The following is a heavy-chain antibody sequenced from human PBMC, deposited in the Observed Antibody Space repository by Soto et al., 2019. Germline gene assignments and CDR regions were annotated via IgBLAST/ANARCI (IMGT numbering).Heavy chain of an antibody. J-gene: IGHJ4*02. Sequence: SETLSLTCAVYGGSFSGYYWSWIRQPPGKGLEWIGEINHSGSTNYNPSLKSRVSISVDTSKNQFSLKLSSVTAADTAVYYCARGMYYYGSGSYLYWGQGTLVTVSS. V-gene: IGHV4-34*01. CDR1: GGSFSGYY. D-gene: IGHD3-10*01. CDR2: INHSGST. CDR3: ARGMYYYGSGSYLY.